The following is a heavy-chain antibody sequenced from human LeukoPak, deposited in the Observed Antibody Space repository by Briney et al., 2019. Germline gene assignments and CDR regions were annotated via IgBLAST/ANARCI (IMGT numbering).Heavy chain of an antibody. D-gene: IGHD6-19*01. CDR2: IIPIFGTA. J-gene: IGHJ4*02. V-gene: IGHV1-69*05. Sequence: ASVKVSCKASGGTFSSYAISWVRQAPGQGLEWMGGIIPIFGTANYAQKFQGRVTMTRDTSTSTVYMELSSLRSEDTAVYYCAREDSSGWYVFDYWGQGTLVTVSS. CDR1: GGTFSSYA. CDR3: AREDSSGWYVFDY.